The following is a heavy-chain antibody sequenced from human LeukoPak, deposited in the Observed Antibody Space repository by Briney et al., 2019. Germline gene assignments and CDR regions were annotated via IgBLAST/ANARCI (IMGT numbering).Heavy chain of an antibody. D-gene: IGHD3-9*01. J-gene: IGHJ3*02. Sequence: SETLSLTCTVSGGSISSGSYYWGWIRQTPGKGLEWIGNIYSSGSTYYNPSLKSRVTISMDTSKNHFSLKLNSVTAADTAVYYCARDPYYDILTGYLIRGAFDTWGLGTLVTVSS. CDR3: ARDPYYDILTGYLIRGAFDT. CDR1: GGSISSGSYY. CDR2: IYSSGST. V-gene: IGHV4-39*07.